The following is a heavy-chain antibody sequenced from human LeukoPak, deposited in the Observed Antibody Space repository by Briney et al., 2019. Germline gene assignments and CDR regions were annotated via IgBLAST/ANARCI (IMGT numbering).Heavy chain of an antibody. CDR3: ARGLISSSWYSYYYGMDV. CDR1: GGSLSSYY. CDR2: IYYSGST. Sequence: SETLSLTCTVSGGSLSSYYWSWIRQPPGKGLEWIGYIYYSGSTNYNPSLKSRVTISVDTSKNQFSLKLSSVTAADTAVYYCARGLISSSWYSYYYGMDVWGQGTTVTVSS. D-gene: IGHD6-13*01. V-gene: IGHV4-59*01. J-gene: IGHJ6*02.